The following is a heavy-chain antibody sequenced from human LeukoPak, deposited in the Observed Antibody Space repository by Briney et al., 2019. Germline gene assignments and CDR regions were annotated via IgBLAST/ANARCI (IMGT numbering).Heavy chain of an antibody. CDR1: GFTFSSWY. CDR2: ITSDGSTS. V-gene: IGHV3-74*01. J-gene: IGHJ4*02. CDR3: ASPKPDY. Sequence: GGSLRLSCAASGFTFSSWYMYWVRQRPGKGLEWLCRITSDGSTSYYADSVRGRFTISRDDAKNTLYLQMNSLTDEDTAVYYCASPKPDYWGQGTLVTVSS.